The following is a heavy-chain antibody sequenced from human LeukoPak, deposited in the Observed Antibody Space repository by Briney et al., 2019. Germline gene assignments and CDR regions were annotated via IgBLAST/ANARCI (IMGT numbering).Heavy chain of an antibody. Sequence: GGSLRLSCAASGFTFDDYGMSWVRQAPGKGLEWVSGINWNGGSTGYADSVKGRFTISRDSAKNSLYLQMNSLRAEDTAVYYCAKESLVNYYDGDSPNDAFDFWGQGTMVTVSS. D-gene: IGHD3-22*01. CDR3: AKESLVNYYDGDSPNDAFDF. J-gene: IGHJ3*01. CDR2: INWNGGST. CDR1: GFTFDDYG. V-gene: IGHV3-20*04.